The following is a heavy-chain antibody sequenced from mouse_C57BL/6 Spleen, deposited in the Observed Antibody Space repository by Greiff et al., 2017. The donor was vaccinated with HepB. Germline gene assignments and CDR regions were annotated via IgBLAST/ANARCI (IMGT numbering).Heavy chain of an antibody. D-gene: IGHD1-1*01. V-gene: IGHV1-55*01. CDR1: GYTFTSYW. Sequence: QVQLQQPGAELVKPGASVKMSCKASGYTFTSYWITWVKQRPGQGLEWIGDLYPGSGSTNYNQKFKSKATLTVDTSSSTAYMQLSSLTSEDSAGYYCARSTTVVALDYWGQGTTLTVAS. CDR2: LYPGSGST. CDR3: ARSTTVVALDY. J-gene: IGHJ2*01.